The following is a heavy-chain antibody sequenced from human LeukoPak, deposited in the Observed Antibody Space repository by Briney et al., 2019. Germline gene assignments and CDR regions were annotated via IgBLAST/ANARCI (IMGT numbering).Heavy chain of an antibody. CDR3: ARAGSHSGTVTRYYSYYGMDV. J-gene: IGHJ6*02. CDR2: INPNSGGT. D-gene: IGHD4-17*01. CDR1: GYTFTGYY. Sequence: ASVKVSCKASGYTFTGYYMHWVRQAPGQGLEWMGWINPNSGGTNYAQKFQGWVTMTRDTSISTAYMELSRLRSDDTAVYYCARAGSHSGTVTRYYSYYGMDVWGQGTTVTVSS. V-gene: IGHV1-2*04.